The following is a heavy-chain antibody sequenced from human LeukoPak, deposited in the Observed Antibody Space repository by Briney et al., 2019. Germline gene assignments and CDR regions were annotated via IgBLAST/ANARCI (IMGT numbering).Heavy chain of an antibody. CDR1: GFTFSSYA. D-gene: IGHD3-22*01. V-gene: IGHV3-23*01. J-gene: IGHJ4*02. CDR2: ISGSGGST. CDR3: ANRYFNYYDSSGYFDY. Sequence: PGGSLRLSCAASGFTFSSYAMSWVRQAPGKGLEWVSAISGSGGSTYYADSVKGRFTISRDNSKNTLYLQMNSLRAEDTAVYYCANRYFNYYDSSGYFDYWGQGTLVTVSS.